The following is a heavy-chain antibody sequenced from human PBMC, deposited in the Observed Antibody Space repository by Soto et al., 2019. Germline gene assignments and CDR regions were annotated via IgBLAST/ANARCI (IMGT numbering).Heavy chain of an antibody. J-gene: IGHJ5*02. D-gene: IGHD3-10*01. CDR1: GYSFTSYW. V-gene: IGHV5-51*01. Sequence: GESLKISCKGSGYSFTSYWIGWVRQMPGKGLEWMGIIYPGDSDTRYSPSFQGQVTISADKSISTAYLQWSSLKASDTAMYYCARLDIRFGELGEWFDHWGQGTLVTVSS. CDR2: IYPGDSDT. CDR3: ARLDIRFGELGEWFDH.